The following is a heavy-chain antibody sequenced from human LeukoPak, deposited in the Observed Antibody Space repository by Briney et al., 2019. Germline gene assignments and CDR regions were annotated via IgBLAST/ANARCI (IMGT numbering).Heavy chain of an antibody. J-gene: IGHJ5*02. V-gene: IGHV4-59*01. CDR1: GGSISSYY. CDR2: IYYSGST. Sequence: SETLSLTCTVSGGSISSYYWSWIRQPPGKGLEWIGYIYYSGSTNYNPSLKSRVTISVDTSKNQFSLKLSSVTAADTAVYYCARAYYYDSSGYHLWGQGTLVTVSS. CDR3: ARAYYYDSSGYHL. D-gene: IGHD3-22*01.